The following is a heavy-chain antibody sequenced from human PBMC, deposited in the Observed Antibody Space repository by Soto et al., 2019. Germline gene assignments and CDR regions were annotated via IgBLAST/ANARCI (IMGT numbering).Heavy chain of an antibody. CDR3: ARGIFRNWFDP. D-gene: IGHD2-15*01. Sequence: PSETLSLTCTVSGGSISSGGYYWSWIRQHPGKGLEWIGYIYYSGSTYYNPSLKNRVTISVDTSKNQFSLKLSSVTAADTAVYYCARGIFRNWFDPWGQGTLLTVSS. V-gene: IGHV4-31*03. J-gene: IGHJ5*02. CDR1: GGSISSGGYY. CDR2: IYYSGST.